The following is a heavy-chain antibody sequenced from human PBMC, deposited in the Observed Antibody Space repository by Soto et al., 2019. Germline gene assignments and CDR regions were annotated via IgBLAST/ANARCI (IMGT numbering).Heavy chain of an antibody. CDR1: GFTFSSYA. Sequence: QVQLVESGGGVVQPGRSLRLSCAASGFTFSSYAMHWVRQAPGKGLEWVAVISYDGSNKYYADSVKGRFTISRDNSKNTLYLQMNRLRAEDTAVYYCERADVVVTANYYFDYWGQGTLVTVSS. D-gene: IGHD2-21*02. CDR3: ERADVVVTANYYFDY. CDR2: ISYDGSNK. V-gene: IGHV3-30-3*01. J-gene: IGHJ4*02.